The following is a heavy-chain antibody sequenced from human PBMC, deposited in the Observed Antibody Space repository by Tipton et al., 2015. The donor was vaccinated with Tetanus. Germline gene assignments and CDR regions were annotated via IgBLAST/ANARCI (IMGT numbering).Heavy chain of an antibody. CDR3: ARTWGVWVTSIDAFDI. J-gene: IGHJ3*02. CDR1: GGSISSGGYF. CDR2: IYYSGDT. D-gene: IGHD3-16*01. Sequence: TLSLTCSVSGGSISSGGYFWNWIRQHPGKGPEWIGYIYYSGDTFYNPSLKSRVSMSVDTSKNQFSLKLSSVTAADTAVYYCARTWGVWVTSIDAFDIWGQGTKVAVSS. V-gene: IGHV4-31*03.